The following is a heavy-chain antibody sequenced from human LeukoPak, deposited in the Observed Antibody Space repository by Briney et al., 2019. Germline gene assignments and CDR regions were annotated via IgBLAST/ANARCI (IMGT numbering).Heavy chain of an antibody. CDR3: ARDPRTGSPDYFDY. D-gene: IGHD3-10*01. V-gene: IGHV3-30*04. CDR1: GFTFNNYP. J-gene: IGHJ4*02. Sequence: GGFLRLSCATSGFTFNNYPMHWVRQAPGKGLEWVAVIGYDGRFKFHSDSVKGRFTISRDDSKNTLYLQMNSLRPEDTAVYYCARDPRTGSPDYFDYWGQGTLVTVST. CDR2: IGYDGRFK.